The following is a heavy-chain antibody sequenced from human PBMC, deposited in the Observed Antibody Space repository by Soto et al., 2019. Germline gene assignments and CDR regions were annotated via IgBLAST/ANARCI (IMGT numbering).Heavy chain of an antibody. CDR3: TKAGLGFGERYGPLFYDYYMDD. D-gene: IGHD3-10*01. J-gene: IGHJ6*03. Sequence: GGSLRLSCAASGFTFSSYAMSWVRQAPGKGLEWVSAISGSGGSTYYADSVKGRFTISRDNSKNTLYLQMNSLRAEDTAVYYCTKAGLGFGERYGPLFYDYYMDDWGKGTTVTVSS. V-gene: IGHV3-23*01. CDR1: GFTFSSYA. CDR2: ISGSGGST.